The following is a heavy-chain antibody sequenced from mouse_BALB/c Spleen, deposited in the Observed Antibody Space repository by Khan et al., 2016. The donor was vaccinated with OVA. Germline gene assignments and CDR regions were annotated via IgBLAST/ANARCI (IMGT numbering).Heavy chain of an antibody. CDR2: ISGDSITL. D-gene: IGHD4-1*01. J-gene: IGHJ3*01. CDR3: ARANWAWFAY. Sequence: EVQLVESGGGLVQPGGSRKLSCAASGFPFSNFGMHWIRQAPEKGLEWVAYISGDSITLYYADTMKGRFTISRDNPRNTLFLQMTSLRSEDTAMYYCARANWAWFAYWGQGTLVTVSA. V-gene: IGHV5-17*02. CDR1: GFPFSNFG.